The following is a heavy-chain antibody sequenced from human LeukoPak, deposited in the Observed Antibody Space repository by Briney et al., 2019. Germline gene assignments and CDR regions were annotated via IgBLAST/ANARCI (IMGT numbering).Heavy chain of an antibody. V-gene: IGHV3-23*01. CDR1: GFTFSSYA. J-gene: IGHJ4*02. CDR3: AKGRPTYYYDSSSYGFDY. CDR2: ISGSGGST. D-gene: IGHD3-22*01. Sequence: GGSLRLSCAASGFTFSSYAMSWVRQAPGKGLEWVSAISGSGGSTYYADSVKGRFTISRDNSKNTLYLQMNSLRAEDTAVYYCAKGRPTYYYDSSSYGFDYWGQGTLVTVSS.